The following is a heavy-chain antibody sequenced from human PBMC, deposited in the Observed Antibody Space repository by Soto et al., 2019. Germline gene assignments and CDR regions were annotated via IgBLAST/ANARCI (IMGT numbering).Heavy chain of an antibody. CDR3: ARESVVVVAAKRSWFDP. CDR1: GFTFSSYA. Sequence: GGSLRLSCAASGFTFSSYAMHWVRQAPGKGLEWVAVISYDGSNKYYADSVKGRFTISRDNSKNTLYLQMNSLRAEDTAVYYCARESVVVVAAKRSWFDPWGQGTLVTVSS. D-gene: IGHD2-15*01. J-gene: IGHJ5*02. V-gene: IGHV3-30-3*01. CDR2: ISYDGSNK.